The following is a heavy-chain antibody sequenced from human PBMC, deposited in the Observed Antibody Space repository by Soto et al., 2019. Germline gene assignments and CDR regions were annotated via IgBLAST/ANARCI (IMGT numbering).Heavy chain of an antibody. V-gene: IGHV3-30*14. CDR1: GFTFSSYA. CDR2: ISYDGSNK. Sequence: QVQLVESGGGVVQPGRSLRLSCAASGFTFSSYAMHWVRQAPGKGLEWVAVISYDGSNKYYADSVKGRFTISRDNSKNTLYLQMHSLGAEDTAVYYFAREGDSGSYPRPSAFDIWGQGTMVTVSS. J-gene: IGHJ3*02. D-gene: IGHD1-26*01. CDR3: AREGDSGSYPRPSAFDI.